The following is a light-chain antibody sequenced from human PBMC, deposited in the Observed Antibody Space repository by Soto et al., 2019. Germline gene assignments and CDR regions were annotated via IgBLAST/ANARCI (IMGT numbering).Light chain of an antibody. J-gene: IGLJ3*02. CDR2: EAI. CDR3: AAWDDTLSVWV. CDR1: SSDVGSYDL. V-gene: IGLV2-14*02. Sequence: QSVLTQPASVSGSPGQSITISCTGVSSDVGSYDLVSWYQHHPGRTPKLIIYEAIKRPSGVSIRFSASKSGTSASLAISGLQSEDEADYYCAAWDDTLSVWVFGGGTKLTVL.